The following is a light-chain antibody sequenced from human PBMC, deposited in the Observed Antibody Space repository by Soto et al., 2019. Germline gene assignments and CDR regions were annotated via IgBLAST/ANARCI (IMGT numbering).Light chain of an antibody. CDR3: HTYDSSLSASGV. CDR1: SSNIGAGYD. J-gene: IGLJ1*01. V-gene: IGLV1-40*01. CDR2: VNN. Sequence: QSVMTQPPSLSGAPGQRVTISCTGSSSNIGAGYDVHWYQQLPGTAPKLLIYVNNNRPSGVPDRFSGSKSGTSASLAITGLQAEEEAYYSCHTYDSSLSASGVFGPGTKLTV.